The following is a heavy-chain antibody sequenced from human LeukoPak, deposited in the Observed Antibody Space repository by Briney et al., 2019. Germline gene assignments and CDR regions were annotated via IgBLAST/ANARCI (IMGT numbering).Heavy chain of an antibody. Sequence: GASVKVSCKASGYTFTSYDINWVRQATGQGLEWMGWMNPNSGNTGYAQKFQGRVTITRNTSISTAYMELSSLRSEDTAVYYCARVRSSSWYADAFDIWGQGTVVTVSS. V-gene: IGHV1-8*03. D-gene: IGHD6-13*01. CDR2: MNPNSGNT. CDR1: GYTFTSYD. CDR3: ARVRSSSWYADAFDI. J-gene: IGHJ3*02.